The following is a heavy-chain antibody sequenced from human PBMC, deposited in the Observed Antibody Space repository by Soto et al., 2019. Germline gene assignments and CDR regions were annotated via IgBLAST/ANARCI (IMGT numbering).Heavy chain of an antibody. D-gene: IGHD1-1*01. CDR2: VYYSGST. CDR3: ARHGRTSDPLKY. J-gene: IGHJ4*02. Sequence: SETLSLTCTVSGGSISSYYWSWIRQPPGKGLEWIGYVYYSGSTNYNPSLKSRVTISVDTSKNQFSLRLNSVTAADTAVYYCARHGRTSDPLKYWGQGTLVTVSS. CDR1: GGSISSYY. V-gene: IGHV4-59*08.